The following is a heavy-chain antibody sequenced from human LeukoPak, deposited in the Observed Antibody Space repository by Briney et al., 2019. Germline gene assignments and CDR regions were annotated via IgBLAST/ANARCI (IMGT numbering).Heavy chain of an antibody. V-gene: IGHV4-4*02. CDR1: GGSISSSNW. CDR3: ARGVGYYDSSGYYYIFFDY. J-gene: IGHJ4*02. D-gene: IGHD3-22*01. CDR2: IYTSGST. Sequence: SETLSLTCTVSGGSISSSNWWSWVRQPPGKGLEWIGHIYTSGSTNYNPSLKSRVTISVDTSKNQFSLKLSSVTAADTAVYYCARGVGYYDSSGYYYIFFDYWGQGTLVTVSS.